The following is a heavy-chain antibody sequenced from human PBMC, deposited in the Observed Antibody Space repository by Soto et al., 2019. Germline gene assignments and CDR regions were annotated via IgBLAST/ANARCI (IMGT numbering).Heavy chain of an antibody. CDR2: IYWDDDQ. CDR1: GFSLTTTSMG. D-gene: IGHD4-17*01. J-gene: IGHJ4*02. V-gene: IGHV2-5*02. Sequence: KSGPTGEPAQTLTLTCAFSGFSLTTTSMGVAWIRQPPGKALEWLALIYWDDDQRYSPSLKDRLTISKDTSRSRVVLTISNMNPEDTGTYFCAHAGDYDLLSFDHWGPGTLVTVSS. CDR3: AHAGDYDLLSFDH.